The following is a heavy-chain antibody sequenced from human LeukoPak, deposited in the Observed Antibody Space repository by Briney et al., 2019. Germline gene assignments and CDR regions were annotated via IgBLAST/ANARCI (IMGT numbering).Heavy chain of an antibody. Sequence: GGSLRLSCAASGFIFSNYWMGWVRQAPGKGLEWVANIKGDGSEKVYVDSVTGRFTISRDNAKKSLYLQMNTLRVEDTAVYYCARVKGSVTSYWYFDLWGQGTLVTVSS. J-gene: IGHJ2*01. CDR1: GFIFSNYW. V-gene: IGHV3-7*01. D-gene: IGHD4-17*01. CDR3: ARVKGSVTSYWYFDL. CDR2: IKGDGSEK.